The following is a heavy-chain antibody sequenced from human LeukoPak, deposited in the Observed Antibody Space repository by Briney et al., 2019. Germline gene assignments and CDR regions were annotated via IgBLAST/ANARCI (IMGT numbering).Heavy chain of an antibody. CDR1: GFTFSSYA. J-gene: IGHJ4*02. CDR3: AKNAYIVVVPAARYCFDY. Sequence: GGSLRLSCAASGFTFSSYAMSWVRQAPGKGLEWVSAISGSGGSTYYADSVKGRFTISRDNSKNTLYLQMNSLRAEDTAVYYCAKNAYIVVVPAARYCFDYWGQGTLVTVSS. D-gene: IGHD2-2*01. CDR2: ISGSGGST. V-gene: IGHV3-23*01.